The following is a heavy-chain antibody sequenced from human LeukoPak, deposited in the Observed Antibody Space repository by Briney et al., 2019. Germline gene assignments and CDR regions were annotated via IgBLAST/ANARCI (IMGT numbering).Heavy chain of an antibody. D-gene: IGHD2-2*01. Sequence: GGSLRLSCAASGFTFSSYGMHWVRQAPGKGLEWVAVIWYDGGNKYYADSVKGRFTISRDNSKNTLYLQMNSLRAEDTALYYCARVGYCSSTSCYDDYWGQGTLVTVSS. CDR3: ARVGYCSSTSCYDDY. CDR2: IWYDGGNK. CDR1: GFTFSSYG. V-gene: IGHV3-33*01. J-gene: IGHJ4*02.